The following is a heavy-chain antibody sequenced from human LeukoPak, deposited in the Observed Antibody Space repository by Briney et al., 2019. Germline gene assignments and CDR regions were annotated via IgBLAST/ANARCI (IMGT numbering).Heavy chain of an antibody. CDR2: ISYDGSNK. V-gene: IGHV3-30*04. CDR1: GFTFSSYA. Sequence: GGSLRLSCAASGFTFSSYAMHWVRQAPGKGLEWVAVISYDGSNKYYADSVKGRFTISRDNSKNTLYLQMNSLRAEDTAVYYCARRRSSTPDYWGQGTLVTVSS. J-gene: IGHJ4*02. CDR3: ARRRSSTPDY. D-gene: IGHD2-2*01.